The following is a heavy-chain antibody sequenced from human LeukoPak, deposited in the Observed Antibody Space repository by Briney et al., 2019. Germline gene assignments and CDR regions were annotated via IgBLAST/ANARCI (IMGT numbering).Heavy chain of an antibody. V-gene: IGHV1-24*01. CDR2: FDPEDGET. CDR3: ATDVYYYDSSGYPQYFQH. Sequence: ASVKVSCKVSGYTLTELSMHWVRQAPGKGLEWMGGFDPEDGETIYAQKFQGRVTMTEDTSTDTAYMELSSLRSEDTAVYYCATDVYYYDSSGYPQYFQHWGQGTLVTVSS. CDR1: GYTLTELS. D-gene: IGHD3-22*01. J-gene: IGHJ1*01.